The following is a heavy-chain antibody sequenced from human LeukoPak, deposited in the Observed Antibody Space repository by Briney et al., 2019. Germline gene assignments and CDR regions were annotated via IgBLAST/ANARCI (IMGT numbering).Heavy chain of an antibody. J-gene: IGHJ5*02. V-gene: IGHV4-39*01. CDR3: ARGRLTTGGWFDP. D-gene: IGHD3-9*01. Sequence: TSETLSLTCTVSGGSISSSSYYWGWIRQPPGKGLEWIGSIYYSGSTYYNPSLKSRVTISVDTSKNQFSLKLSSVTAADTAVYYCARGRLTTGGWFDPWGQGTLVTVSS. CDR1: GGSISSSSYY. CDR2: IYYSGST.